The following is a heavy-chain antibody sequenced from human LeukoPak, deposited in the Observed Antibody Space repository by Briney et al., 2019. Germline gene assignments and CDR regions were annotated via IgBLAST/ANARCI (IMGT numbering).Heavy chain of an antibody. CDR2: MYHSGST. J-gene: IGHJ5*02. CDR3: ARGPVLLWFGELFFRSWFDP. D-gene: IGHD3-10*01. CDR1: GYSISSAYY. V-gene: IGHV4-38-2*02. Sequence: SETLSLTYSVSGYSISSAYYWGWIRQPPGKGLEWIGTMYHSGSTNYSPSLKSRVTISVDTSKNQFSLKLSSVTAADTAVYYCARGPVLLWFGELFFRSWFDPWGQGTLVTVSS.